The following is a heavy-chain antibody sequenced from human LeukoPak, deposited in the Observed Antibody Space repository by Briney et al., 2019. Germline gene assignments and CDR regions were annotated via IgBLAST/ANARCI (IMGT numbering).Heavy chain of an antibody. Sequence: GGSLRLSCAASGFTFSSYSMNWVRQAPGKGLEWVSSISSSSSYIYYADSVKGRFTISRDSAKNSLYLQMNSLRAEDTAVYYCARVGQRWLQFDYYYMDVWGKGTTVTVSS. V-gene: IGHV3-21*01. CDR1: GFTFSSYS. J-gene: IGHJ6*03. D-gene: IGHD5-24*01. CDR2: ISSSSSYI. CDR3: ARVGQRWLQFDYYYMDV.